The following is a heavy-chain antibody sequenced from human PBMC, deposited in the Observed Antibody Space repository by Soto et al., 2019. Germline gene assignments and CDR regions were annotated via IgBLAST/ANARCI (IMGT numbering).Heavy chain of an antibody. CDR2: IYSGGST. CDR1: GFTVSSNY. Sequence: GGSLRLSCAASGFTVSSNYMSWVRQAPGKGLEWVSVIYSGGSTYYADSVKGRFTISRHNSKNTLYLQMNSLRAEDTAVYYCSSGGAGGGRAIYYYYYMDVWGKGTTVTVSS. J-gene: IGHJ6*03. D-gene: IGHD2-21*01. CDR3: SSGGAGGGRAIYYYYYMDV. V-gene: IGHV3-53*04.